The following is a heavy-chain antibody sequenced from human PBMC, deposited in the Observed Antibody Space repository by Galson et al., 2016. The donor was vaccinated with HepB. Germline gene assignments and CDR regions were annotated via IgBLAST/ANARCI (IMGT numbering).Heavy chain of an antibody. J-gene: IGHJ4*02. CDR1: GLTFSSYG. D-gene: IGHD3-22*01. Sequence: SLRLSCAASGLTFSSYGMHWVRQAPGKGLEWMASLSYGGINQYYPDSAKGRFTISRDIAKDTLYLQINTLSAEDTAIYYCVAEYHDSAGYHGFQYWGQGTLVTVSS. CDR3: VAEYHDSAGYHGFQY. CDR2: LSYGGINQ. V-gene: IGHV3-30*03.